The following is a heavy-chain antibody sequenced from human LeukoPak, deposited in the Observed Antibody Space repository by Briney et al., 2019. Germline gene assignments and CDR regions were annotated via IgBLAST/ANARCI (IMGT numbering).Heavy chain of an antibody. J-gene: IGHJ4*02. CDR2: IYYSGST. D-gene: IGHD2-2*01. CDR1: GGSISSSSYY. V-gene: IGHV4-39*01. CDR3: ARQCSSTSCYIFEY. Sequence: SETLSLTCTVSGGSISSSSYYWGWIRQPPGKGLEWIGSIYYSGSTYYNPSLKSQVTISVDTSKNQFSLKLSSVTAADTAVYYCARQCSSTSCYIFEYWGQGTLVTVSS.